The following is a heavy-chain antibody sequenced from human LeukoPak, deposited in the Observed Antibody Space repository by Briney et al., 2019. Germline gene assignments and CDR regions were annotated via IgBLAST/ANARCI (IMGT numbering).Heavy chain of an antibody. V-gene: IGHV1-2*02. CDR1: GYTFTGYY. Sequence: ASVKVSCKASGYTFTGYYMHWVRQAPGQGLEWMGWINPNSGGTNYAQKFQGRVTMTRDTSISTAYMELSRLRSDDTAVYNCAREERVPSGYDYYYGMDVWGQGTTVTVSS. CDR3: AREERVPSGYDYYYGMDV. D-gene: IGHD5-12*01. CDR2: INPNSGGT. J-gene: IGHJ6*02.